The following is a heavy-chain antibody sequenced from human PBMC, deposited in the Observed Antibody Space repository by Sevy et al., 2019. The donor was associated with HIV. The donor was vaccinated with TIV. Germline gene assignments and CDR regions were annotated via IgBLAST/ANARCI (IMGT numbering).Heavy chain of an antibody. D-gene: IGHD3-10*01. V-gene: IGHV3-30*18. CDR1: GFTFSSHG. CDR3: AKEGMASGPRLLWVAELLYHFDF. J-gene: IGHJ4*02. Sequence: GGSLRLSCAASGFTFSSHGMHWVRQAPDKGLEWVAIISYDGSQKYYADSIKDRFTISRDNSKNTLYLQMNSLRPEDTAIYYCAKEGMASGPRLLWVAELLYHFDFWGQGTLVTVSS. CDR2: ISYDGSQK.